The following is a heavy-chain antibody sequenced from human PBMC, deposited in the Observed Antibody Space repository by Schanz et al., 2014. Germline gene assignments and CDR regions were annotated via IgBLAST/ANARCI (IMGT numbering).Heavy chain of an antibody. J-gene: IGHJ4*02. CDR2: ISGGGGSA. CDR3: AKVWGSDYFYPFDY. CDR1: GFTFSSYG. Sequence: EVQLVESGGGLVKPGGSLRLSCAASGFTFSSYGMNWVRQAPGKGLECVSGISGGGGSAYYADSVKGRFTISRDNSKNTLYLQMSSLRAEDTAVYYCAKVWGSDYFYPFDYWGQGTLVTVSS. V-gene: IGHV3-23*04. D-gene: IGHD3-22*01.